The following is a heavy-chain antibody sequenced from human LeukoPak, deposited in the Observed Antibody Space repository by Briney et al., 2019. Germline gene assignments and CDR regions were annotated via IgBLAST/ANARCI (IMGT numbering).Heavy chain of an antibody. CDR1: GFTFSSYA. V-gene: IGHV3-23*01. CDR3: EAYCSGGSCYHSINYYYYYYMDV. Sequence: GGSLRLSCAASGFTFSSYAMSWVRQAPGKGLEWVSAISGSGGSTYYADSVKGRFTISRDNSKNTLYLQMNSLRAEDTAVYYCEAYCSGGSCYHSINYYYYYYMDVWGKGTTVTVSS. D-gene: IGHD2-15*01. CDR2: ISGSGGST. J-gene: IGHJ6*03.